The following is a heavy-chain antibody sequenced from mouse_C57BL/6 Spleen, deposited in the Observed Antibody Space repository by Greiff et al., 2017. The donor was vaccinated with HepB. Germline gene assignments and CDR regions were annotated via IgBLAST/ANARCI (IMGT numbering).Heavy chain of an antibody. CDR2: IYPGDGDT. V-gene: IGHV1-82*01. CDR3: AREDGQAY. J-gene: IGHJ3*01. CDR1: GYAFSSSW. Sequence: VQLQQSGPELVKPGASVKISCKASGYAFSSSWMNWVKQRPGKGLEWIGRIYPGDGDTNYNGKFKGKATLTADKSSSTAYMQLSSLTSENSAVYFCAREDGQAYWGQGTLVTVSA. D-gene: IGHD2-3*01.